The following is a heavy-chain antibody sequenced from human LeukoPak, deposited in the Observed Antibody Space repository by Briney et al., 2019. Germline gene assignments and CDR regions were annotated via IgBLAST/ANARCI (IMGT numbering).Heavy chain of an antibody. CDR3: AKDRGGSSELGDAFDV. CDR1: GFTLSSYS. V-gene: IGHV3-21*04. CDR2: ISTSSSYI. J-gene: IGHJ3*01. Sequence: GGSLRLSCAASGFTLSSYSMNWVRRAPGKGLEWVSSISTSSSYIYYADSVKGRFTISRDNAKNSLYLQMNSLRVEDTALYYCAKDRGGSSELGDAFDVWGQGTMVRVSS. D-gene: IGHD1-26*01.